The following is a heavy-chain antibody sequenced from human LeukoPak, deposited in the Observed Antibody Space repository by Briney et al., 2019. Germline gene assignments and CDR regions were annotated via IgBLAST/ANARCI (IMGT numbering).Heavy chain of an antibody. D-gene: IGHD2-15*01. J-gene: IGHJ4*02. V-gene: IGHV4-39*01. Sequence: SETLSLTCTVSGGSISSSSYYWGWIRQPPGKGLEWTGSIYYSGSTYYNPSLKSRVTISVDTSKNQFSLKLSSVTAADTAVYYCARSVVAATRVIDYWGQGTLVTVSS. CDR3: ARSVVAATRVIDY. CDR1: GGSISSSSYY. CDR2: IYYSGST.